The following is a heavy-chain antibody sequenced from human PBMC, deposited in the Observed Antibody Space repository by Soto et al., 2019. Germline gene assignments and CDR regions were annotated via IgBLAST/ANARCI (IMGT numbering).Heavy chain of an antibody. CDR1: GYTFTSYG. J-gene: IGHJ4*02. CDR2: ISAYNGNT. V-gene: IGHV1-18*01. D-gene: IGHD3-10*01. CDR3: ARATYYYGSGSPSPYYFDY. Sequence: GASVKVSCKASGYTFTSYGISWVRQAPGQGLEWMGWISAYNGNTNYAQKLQGRVTMTTDTSTSTAYMGLRSLRSDDTAVYYCARATYYYGSGSPSPYYFDYWGQGTLVTVSS.